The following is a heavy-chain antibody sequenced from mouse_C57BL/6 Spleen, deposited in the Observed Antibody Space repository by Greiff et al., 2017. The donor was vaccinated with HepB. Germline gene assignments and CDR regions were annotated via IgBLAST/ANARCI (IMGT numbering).Heavy chain of an antibody. CDR3: ATYYYGSSPYAMDY. CDR1: GYSFTGYY. D-gene: IGHD1-1*01. J-gene: IGHJ4*01. CDR2: INPSTGGT. Sequence: EVQLQQSGPELVKPGASVKISCKASGYSFTGYYMNWVKQSPEKSLEWIGEINPSTGGTTYNQKFKAKATLTVDKSSSPAYMQLKSLTSEDSAVYYCATYYYGSSPYAMDYWGQGTSVTGSS. V-gene: IGHV1-42*01.